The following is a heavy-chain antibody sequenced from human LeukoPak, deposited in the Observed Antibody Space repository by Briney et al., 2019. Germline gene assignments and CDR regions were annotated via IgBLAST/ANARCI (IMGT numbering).Heavy chain of an antibody. D-gene: IGHD5-12*01. CDR1: GFTFSSYA. J-gene: IGHJ4*02. Sequence: GGSLRLSCAASGFTFSSYAMHWVRQAPGKGLEWVAVISYDGSNKYYADSVKGRFTISRDNSKNTLYLQMNSLRAEDTAVYYCARAEWLRLPFDYSGQGTLVTVYS. V-gene: IGHV3-30*04. CDR2: ISYDGSNK. CDR3: ARAEWLRLPFDY.